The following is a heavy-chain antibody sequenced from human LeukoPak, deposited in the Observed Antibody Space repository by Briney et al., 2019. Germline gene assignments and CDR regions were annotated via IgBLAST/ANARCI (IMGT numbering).Heavy chain of an antibody. Sequence: GGSLRLSCAASGFTFSNYAMNWVRQAPGKGLEWVSVISGSGGSTYYADSVKGRFTISRDNSKNTLYLQMNSLRAEDTAVYYCAKGAYCGGDCGGSFFDYRGQGTLVTVSS. CDR3: AKGAYCGGDCGGSFFDY. V-gene: IGHV3-23*01. J-gene: IGHJ4*02. D-gene: IGHD2-21*02. CDR2: ISGSGGST. CDR1: GFTFSNYA.